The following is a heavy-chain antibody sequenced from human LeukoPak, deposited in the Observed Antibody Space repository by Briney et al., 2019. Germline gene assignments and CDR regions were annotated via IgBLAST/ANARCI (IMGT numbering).Heavy chain of an antibody. Sequence: PGGSLRLSCVASGLSFTTHAMGWVRQAPGKGLEWVSHISGSGGSTKYSGSVKGRFTISRDNSKNTLYLQINSLRADDTAVYYCAKDQDPHSYGSGSYAPFDYWGQGTLVTVSS. CDR2: ISGSGGST. D-gene: IGHD3-10*01. CDR3: AKDQDPHSYGSGSYAPFDY. V-gene: IGHV3-23*01. CDR1: GLSFTTHA. J-gene: IGHJ4*02.